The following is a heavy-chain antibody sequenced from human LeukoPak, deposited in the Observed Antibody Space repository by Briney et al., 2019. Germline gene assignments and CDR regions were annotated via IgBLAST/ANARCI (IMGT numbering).Heavy chain of an antibody. D-gene: IGHD3-22*01. J-gene: IGHJ4*02. CDR2: IIPIFGTA. Sequence: SVKVSCKASGYTFTSYGISWVRQAPGRGLEWMGGIIPIFGTANYAQKFQGRVTITADESTSTAYMELSSLRSEDTAVYYCARQMSDDSSGYYYPLDYWGQGTLVTVSS. CDR3: ARQMSDDSSGYYYPLDY. V-gene: IGHV1-69*13. CDR1: GYTFTSYG.